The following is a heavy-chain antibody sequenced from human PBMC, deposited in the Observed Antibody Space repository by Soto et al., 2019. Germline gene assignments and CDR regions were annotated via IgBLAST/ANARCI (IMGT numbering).Heavy chain of an antibody. CDR3: ACLRGKRGSPIDH. D-gene: IGHD2-15*01. J-gene: IGHJ4*02. Sequence: PSETLSLTCTISGDSSSSYYWSWIRQTPGKGLEWIGYISYSGNTNYNPSLKSRATISIDTSKNQFSLKVTSVTAADTAVYYCACLRGKRGSPIDHWRQGTQVTVSS. CDR2: ISYSGNT. CDR1: GDSSSSYY. V-gene: IGHV4-59*01.